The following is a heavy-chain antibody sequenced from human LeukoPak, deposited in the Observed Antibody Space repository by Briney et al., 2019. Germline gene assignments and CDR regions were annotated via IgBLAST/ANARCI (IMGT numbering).Heavy chain of an antibody. CDR1: GGSCSGYY. D-gene: IGHD6-13*01. J-gene: IGHJ5*02. V-gene: IGHV4-34*01. Sequence: SETLSLTCAVYGGSCSGYYWGWIRQPPGKGLEWIGEINHSGSTNYNPSLKSRVTISVDTSKNQFSLKLSSVTAADTAVYYCARGGSSSWYNWFDPWGQGTLVTVSS. CDR3: ARGGSSSWYNWFDP. CDR2: INHSGST.